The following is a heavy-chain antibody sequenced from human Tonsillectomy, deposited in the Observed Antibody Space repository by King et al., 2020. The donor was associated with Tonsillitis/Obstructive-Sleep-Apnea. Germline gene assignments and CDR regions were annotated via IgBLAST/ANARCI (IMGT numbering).Heavy chain of an antibody. Sequence: VQLVESGGGLVKPGGSLRLSCAASGFTFSSYSMNWVRQAPGKGLEWVASITSSSSYIYYADSVKGRFTISRDNAKNSLYLQMNSLRAEDTAVYYCARDGYDFWSGPSYYMDVWGKGTTVTVSS. D-gene: IGHD3-3*01. CDR2: ITSSSSYI. CDR3: ARDGYDFWSGPSYYMDV. J-gene: IGHJ6*03. V-gene: IGHV3-21*01. CDR1: GFTFSSYS.